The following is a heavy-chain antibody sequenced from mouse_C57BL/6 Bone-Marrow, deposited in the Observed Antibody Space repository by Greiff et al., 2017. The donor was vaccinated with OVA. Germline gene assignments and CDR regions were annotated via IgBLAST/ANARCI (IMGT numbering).Heavy chain of an antibody. CDR2: ISSGSSTI. V-gene: IGHV5-17*01. Sequence: EVQLVESGGGLVKPGGSLKLSCAASGFTFSDYGMHWVRQAPEKGLEWVAYISSGSSTIYYADTVKGRFTISRDNAKNTLFLQMTSLRSEDTAMYCCARDYGSISWYFGVRGTGTTVTVSS. J-gene: IGHJ1*03. D-gene: IGHD1-1*01. CDR3: ARDYGSISWYFGV. CDR1: GFTFSDYG.